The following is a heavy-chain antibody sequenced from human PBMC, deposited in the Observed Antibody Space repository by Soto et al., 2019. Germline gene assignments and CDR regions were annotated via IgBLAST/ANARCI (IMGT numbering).Heavy chain of an antibody. CDR2: IYYSGST. V-gene: IGHV4-59*01. Sequence: PSETLSLTCTVSGGSISSYYWSWIRQPPGKGLEWIGYIYYSGSTNYNPSLKSRVTISVDTSKNQFSLKLSSVTAADTAVYYCASCSGGSCYSEYFQHWGQGTLVTVSS. CDR3: ASCSGGSCYSEYFQH. J-gene: IGHJ1*01. D-gene: IGHD2-15*01. CDR1: GGSISSYY.